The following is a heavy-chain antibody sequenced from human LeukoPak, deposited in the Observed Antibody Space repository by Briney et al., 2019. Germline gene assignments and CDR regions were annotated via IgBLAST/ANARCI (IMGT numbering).Heavy chain of an antibody. V-gene: IGHV3-21*01. CDR2: IRSSSSYI. CDR1: GFTFSSYS. D-gene: IGHD3-9*01. CDR3: ARVSYDILTGYSYIDY. J-gene: IGHJ4*02. Sequence: GGSLRLSCAASGFTFSSYSMNWVRPAPGKGLEWVSSIRSSSSYIYYADSVKGRFTISRDNAKNSLYLQMNSLRAEDTAVYYCARVSYDILTGYSYIDYWGQGTLVTVSS.